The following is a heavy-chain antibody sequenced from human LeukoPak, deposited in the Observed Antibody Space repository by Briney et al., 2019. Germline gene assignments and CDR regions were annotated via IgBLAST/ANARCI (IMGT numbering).Heavy chain of an antibody. J-gene: IGHJ5*02. CDR1: GGSISSYY. D-gene: IGHD3-3*01. CDR2: IYYSGST. Sequence: SETLSLTCTVSGGSISSYYWSWIRQPPGKGLEWIGYIYYSGSTNYNPSLKSRVTISVDTSKNQFSLKLSSVTAADTAVYYCARGTPTYDFWSGYSGFDPWGQGTLVTVSS. CDR3: ARGTPTYDFWSGYSGFDP. V-gene: IGHV4-59*01.